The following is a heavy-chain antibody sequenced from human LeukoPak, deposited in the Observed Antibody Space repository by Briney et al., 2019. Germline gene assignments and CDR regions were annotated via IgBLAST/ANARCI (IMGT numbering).Heavy chain of an antibody. J-gene: IGHJ4*02. Sequence: GGSLRLSCTASGFTFSIYSMNWVRQAPGKGLEWVSSFSSKRNSTHYADSVKGRFTISRDNAKNSLFLQMNGLRVEDTAVYHCTRGSNGDFWGQGTLVTVSS. CDR1: GFTFSIYS. CDR3: TRGSNGDF. CDR2: FSSKRNST. D-gene: IGHD4-11*01. V-gene: IGHV3-21*01.